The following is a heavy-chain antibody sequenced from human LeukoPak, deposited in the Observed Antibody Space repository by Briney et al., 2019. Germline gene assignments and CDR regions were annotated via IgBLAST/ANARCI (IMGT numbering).Heavy chain of an antibody. J-gene: IGHJ6*03. V-gene: IGHV3-20*04. CDR1: GFTFDDYG. D-gene: IGHD5-18*01. Sequence: GGSLRLSCAASGFTFDDYGMSWVRQAPGKGLEWVSGINGNGGSTGYADSVKGRFTISRDNAKNSLYLQMNSLRAEDTALYYCARDPVRGYSYGYYYYYMDVWGRGTTVTVS. CDR2: INGNGGST. CDR3: ARDPVRGYSYGYYYYYMDV.